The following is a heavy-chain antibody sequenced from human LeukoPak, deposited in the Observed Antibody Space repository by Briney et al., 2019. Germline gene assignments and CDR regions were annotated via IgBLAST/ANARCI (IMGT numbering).Heavy chain of an antibody. CDR1: GFTFSSYE. D-gene: IGHD5-24*01. V-gene: IGHV3-48*03. J-gene: IGHJ4*02. CDR3: AAVIRWLGNDY. CDR2: ISSSGSTI. Sequence: PGGSLRLSCAASGFTFSSYEMNWVRQAPGKGLEWVSYISSSGSTIYYADSVKGRFTISRDNAKNSLYLQMNSLRAEDTAVYYCAAVIRWLGNDYWGQGTLVTVSX.